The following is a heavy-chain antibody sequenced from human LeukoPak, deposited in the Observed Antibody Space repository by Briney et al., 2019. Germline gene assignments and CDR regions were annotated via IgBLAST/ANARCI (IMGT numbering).Heavy chain of an antibody. CDR3: ARHWQWELGDWFDP. V-gene: IGHV4-59*08. D-gene: IGHD1-26*01. CDR2: IYYSGST. J-gene: IGHJ5*02. CDR1: GGSISSYY. Sequence: SETLSLTCTVSGGSISSYYWSWIRQPPGKGLEWIGYIYYSGSTNYNPSLKSRVTISVDTSKNQFSLKLSSVTAADTAVYYCARHWQWELGDWFDPWGQGTLVTVSS.